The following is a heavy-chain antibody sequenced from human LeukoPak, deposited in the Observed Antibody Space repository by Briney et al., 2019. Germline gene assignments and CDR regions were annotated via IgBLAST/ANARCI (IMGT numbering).Heavy chain of an antibody. CDR1: GFTFSSYS. Sequence: GGSLRLSCAASGFTFSSYSMNWVRQAPGKGLEWVSSISSSSSYIYYADSVKGRFTISRDNAKNSLYLQMNSLRAEDTAVYYCARQTGAGLFILPGGQGTLVTVSS. J-gene: IGHJ4*02. D-gene: IGHD3-3*01. CDR3: ARQTGAGLFILP. V-gene: IGHV3-21*01. CDR2: ISSSSSYI.